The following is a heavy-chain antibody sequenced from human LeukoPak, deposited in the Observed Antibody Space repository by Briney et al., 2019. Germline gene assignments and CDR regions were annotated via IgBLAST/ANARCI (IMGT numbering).Heavy chain of an antibody. D-gene: IGHD5-18*01. CDR1: GYSISSGYY. J-gene: IGHJ4*02. Sequence: SETLSLTCTVSGYSISSGYYWGWIRQPPGKGLEWIGSIYYSGSTYYNPSLKSRVTISVDTSKNQFSLKLSSVTAADTAVYYCARHLFRGYSYGYSPPGYFDYWGQGTLVTVSS. CDR2: IYYSGST. CDR3: ARHLFRGYSYGYSPPGYFDY. V-gene: IGHV4-38-2*02.